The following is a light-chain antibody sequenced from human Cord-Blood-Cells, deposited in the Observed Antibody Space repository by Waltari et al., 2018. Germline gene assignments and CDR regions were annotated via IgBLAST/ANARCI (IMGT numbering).Light chain of an antibody. CDR2: DAS. CDR1: QSVSSY. V-gene: IGKV3-11*01. Sequence: EIVLTQSPATLSLSPGERATLSCRASQSVSSYLAWYQQKPGNAPRLLNYDASNRATGIPARFSGSGSETDFTLTISSLEPEDFAVYYCQQRSNWPPFLTFGGGTKVEIK. J-gene: IGKJ4*01. CDR3: QQRSNWPPFLT.